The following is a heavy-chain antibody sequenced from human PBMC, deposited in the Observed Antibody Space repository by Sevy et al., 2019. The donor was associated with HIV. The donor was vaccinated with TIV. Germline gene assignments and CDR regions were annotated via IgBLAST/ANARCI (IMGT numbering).Heavy chain of an antibody. V-gene: IGHV3-7*03. D-gene: IGHD6-19*01. CDR1: GFTFSSYW. Sequence: GGSLRLSCAASGFTFSSYWMSWVRQAPGKGLEWVANIKQDGSEKYYVDSVKGRFTISRDNAKSSLYLQMNSLRAEDTAVYYCARGSSGWYRRYYFDYWGQGTLVTVSS. J-gene: IGHJ4*02. CDR3: ARGSSGWYRRYYFDY. CDR2: IKQDGSEK.